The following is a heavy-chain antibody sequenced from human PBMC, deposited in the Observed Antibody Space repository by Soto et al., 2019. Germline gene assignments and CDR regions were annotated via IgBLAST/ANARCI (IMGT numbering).Heavy chain of an antibody. J-gene: IGHJ5*02. Sequence: GGSLRLSCAASGFTFSSYAMSWVRQAPGKGLEWVSAISGSGGSTYYADSVKGRFTISRDNSKKTLYLQMNSLRAEDTAVYYCAKDGREQWLERDNWFDPWGQGTLVTVSS. V-gene: IGHV3-23*01. D-gene: IGHD6-19*01. CDR1: GFTFSSYA. CDR3: AKDGREQWLERDNWFDP. CDR2: ISGSGGST.